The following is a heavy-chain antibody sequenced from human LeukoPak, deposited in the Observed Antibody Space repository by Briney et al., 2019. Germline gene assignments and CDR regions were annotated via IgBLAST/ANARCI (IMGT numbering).Heavy chain of an antibody. Sequence: ASVKVSCKASGYTFTSYGISWVRQAPGHGLEWMGWISAYNGNTNYAQKLQGRVTMTTDTSTSTAYTELRSLRSDDTAVYYCAREVRYCSGGSCYLLADYWGQGTLVTVSS. J-gene: IGHJ4*02. CDR2: ISAYNGNT. V-gene: IGHV1-18*01. D-gene: IGHD2-15*01. CDR3: AREVRYCSGGSCYLLADY. CDR1: GYTFTSYG.